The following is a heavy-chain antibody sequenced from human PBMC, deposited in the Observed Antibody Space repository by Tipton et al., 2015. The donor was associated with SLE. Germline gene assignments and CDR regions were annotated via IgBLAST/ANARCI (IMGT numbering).Heavy chain of an antibody. V-gene: IGHV3-48*04. CDR3: ARDLGSYYYYYMDV. J-gene: IGHJ6*03. D-gene: IGHD7-27*01. Sequence: SLRLSCAASGFTFSNAWMNWVRQAPGKGLEWVSYISSSGSTIYYADSVKGRFTISRDNAKNSLYLQMNSLRAEDTAVYYCARDLGSYYYYYMDVWGKGTTVTVSS. CDR1: GFTFSNAW. CDR2: ISSSGSTI.